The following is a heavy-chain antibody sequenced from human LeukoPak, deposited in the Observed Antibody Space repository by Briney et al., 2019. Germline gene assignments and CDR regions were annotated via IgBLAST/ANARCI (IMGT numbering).Heavy chain of an antibody. Sequence: SQTLSLTCTVSGDSITSGGYYWSWIRQRPGKGLEWIGYTYKTGSTYYNPSLKSRVTMSVDTSRNQFSLKLNSVTAADTAFYYCARDVLRWGQGTLVTVSS. CDR1: GDSITSGGYY. CDR2: TYKTGST. CDR3: ARDVLR. J-gene: IGHJ4*02. V-gene: IGHV4-31*03.